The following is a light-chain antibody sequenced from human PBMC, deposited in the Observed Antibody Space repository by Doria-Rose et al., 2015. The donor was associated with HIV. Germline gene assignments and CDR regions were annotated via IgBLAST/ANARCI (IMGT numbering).Light chain of an antibody. J-gene: IGKJ5*01. CDR1: QGISSY. V-gene: IGKV1-8*01. Sequence: IRLTQSPSSFSASTGDRVTITCRASQGISSYLAWYQQKPGKAPNLLIYAAPTLQSGVPSRFGGSGSGTDFTLTISCLQSEDFATYYCQQYYSYPWAFGQGTRLEI. CDR2: AAP. CDR3: QQYYSYPWA.